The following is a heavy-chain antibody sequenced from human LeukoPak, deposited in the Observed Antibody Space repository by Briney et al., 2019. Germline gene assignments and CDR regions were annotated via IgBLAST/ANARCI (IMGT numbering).Heavy chain of an antibody. D-gene: IGHD6-6*01. V-gene: IGHV3-30*18. CDR2: ISNDGTNE. Sequence: GRSPRLSCAASGFRFNTYGMHWVRQAPGKGLEWVALISNDGTNEYYGDSVKGRFTISRDNSKNTLYLQMNSLRGEDTAVYYCAKYSSSSNYYYGMDVWGQGTTVTVSS. CDR3: AKYSSSSNYYYGMDV. CDR1: GFRFNTYG. J-gene: IGHJ6*02.